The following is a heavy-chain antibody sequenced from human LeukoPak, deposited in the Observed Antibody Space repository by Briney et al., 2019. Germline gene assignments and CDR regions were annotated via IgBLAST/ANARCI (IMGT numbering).Heavy chain of an antibody. V-gene: IGHV1-3*03. CDR3: ARGVPRSDSYYMDV. D-gene: IGHD4/OR15-4a*01. Sequence: ASVKVSCKASGYTFTSYAMHWVRQAPGQRLEWTGWINDGNGNTKYSQEFQGRVTITRDTSASTAYMELSSLRSEDMAVYYCARGVPRSDSYYMDVWGKGTTVTVSS. CDR1: GYTFTSYA. J-gene: IGHJ6*03. CDR2: INDGNGNT.